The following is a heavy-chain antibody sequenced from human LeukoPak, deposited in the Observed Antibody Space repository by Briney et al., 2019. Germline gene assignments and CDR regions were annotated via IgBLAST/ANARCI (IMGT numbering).Heavy chain of an antibody. CDR3: ARGLSLGCSGGSCYSGEAFDI. D-gene: IGHD2-15*01. CDR2: IYSGGST. V-gene: IGHV3-66*01. CDR1: GFTASSNY. J-gene: IGHJ3*02. Sequence: GGSLRLSCAASGFTASSNYMSWVRQAPGKGLEWVSVIYSGGSTYYADSVKGRFTISRDNSKNTLYLQMNSLRAEDTAVYYCARGLSLGCSGGSCYSGEAFDIWGQGTMVTVSS.